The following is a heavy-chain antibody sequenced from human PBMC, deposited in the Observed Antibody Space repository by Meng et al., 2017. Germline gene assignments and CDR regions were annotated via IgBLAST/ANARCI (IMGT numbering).Heavy chain of an antibody. D-gene: IGHD3-10*01. CDR3: AREVYYGSGSRWFDP. CDR2: IYYSGST. V-gene: IGHV4-39*07. J-gene: IGHJ5*02. CDR1: GGSISSSSYY. Sequence: QLQLQESGPGPVKPSETLSSTCTVSGGSISSSSYYWGWIRQPSGKGLEWIGSIYYSGSTYYNPSLKSRVTISVDTSKNQFSLKLSSVTAADTAVYYCAREVYYGSGSRWFDPWGQGTLVTVSS.